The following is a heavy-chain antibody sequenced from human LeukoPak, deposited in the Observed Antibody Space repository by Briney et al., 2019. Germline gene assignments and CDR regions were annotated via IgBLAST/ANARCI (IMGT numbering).Heavy chain of an antibody. J-gene: IGHJ3*02. D-gene: IGHD3-22*01. CDR3: ARGRARYYYDSSGYYYWQDYDAFDI. Sequence: ASVKVSCKASGYTFTSYYMHWVRQAPGQGLEWMGIINPSGGSTSYAQKFQGRVTITRNTSISTAYMELSSLRSEDTAVYYCARGRARYYYDSSGYYYWQDYDAFDIWGQGTMVTVSS. CDR1: GYTFTSYY. CDR2: INPSGGST. V-gene: IGHV1-46*01.